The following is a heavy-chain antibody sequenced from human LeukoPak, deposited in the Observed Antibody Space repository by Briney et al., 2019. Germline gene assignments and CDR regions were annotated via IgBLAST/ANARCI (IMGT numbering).Heavy chain of an antibody. CDR2: IYSGGST. CDR3: ARDRVVGATTYDAFDI. D-gene: IGHD1-26*01. V-gene: IGHV3-53*01. Sequence: PGGSLRLSCAASGFTVSSNYMSWVRQAPGKGLEWVSVIYSGGSTYYADSVKGRFTISRDNSKNTLYLQMNSLRAEDTAVYCCARDRVVGATTYDAFDIWGQGTMVTVSS. J-gene: IGHJ3*02. CDR1: GFTVSSNY.